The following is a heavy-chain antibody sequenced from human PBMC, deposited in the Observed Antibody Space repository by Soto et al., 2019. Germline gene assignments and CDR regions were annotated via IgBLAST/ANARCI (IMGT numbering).Heavy chain of an antibody. Sequence: QVQLVESGGGVGQHGRSLRLSCAASGFTFSSYGMHWVRQAPGKGLEWVAVISYDGSNKYYADSVKGRFTISRDNSKNTLYVQMNSLRAEDTAVDYCEKGQEWSDYGMDVCGQGTPVTVSS. CDR3: EKGQEWSDYGMDV. J-gene: IGHJ6*02. CDR2: ISYDGSNK. V-gene: IGHV3-30*18. CDR1: GFTFSSYG. D-gene: IGHD3-3*01.